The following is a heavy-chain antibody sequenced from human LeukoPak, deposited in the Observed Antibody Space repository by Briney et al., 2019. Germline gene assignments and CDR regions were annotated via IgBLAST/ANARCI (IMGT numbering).Heavy chain of an antibody. CDR2: INAGNGNT. D-gene: IGHD3-10*01. CDR3: ARGTYYYGSGSYPDY. CDR1: GYTFTSYA. V-gene: IGHV1-3*01. J-gene: IGHJ4*02. Sequence: ASVKVSCKASGYTFTSYAMHWVRQAPGQRLEWMGWINAGNGNTKYSQKFQGRVTITRDTSASTAYMELSSLRSEDTAVYYCARGTYYYGSGSYPDYWGQGTLVTVSS.